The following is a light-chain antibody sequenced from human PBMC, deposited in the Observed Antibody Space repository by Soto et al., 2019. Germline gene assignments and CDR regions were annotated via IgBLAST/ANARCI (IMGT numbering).Light chain of an antibody. J-gene: IGKJ4*01. V-gene: IGKV3-15*01. CDR3: QQYNNWTPLT. Sequence: EIVMTQSPATLSVSPGERATLSCRASQSVSSNLAWYQQKPGQAPRLLIYGASTRATGIPARFSGSGSGTEFSLTLSRLQSEDFAVHYCQQYNNWTPLTLGGGTKVDIK. CDR2: GAS. CDR1: QSVSSN.